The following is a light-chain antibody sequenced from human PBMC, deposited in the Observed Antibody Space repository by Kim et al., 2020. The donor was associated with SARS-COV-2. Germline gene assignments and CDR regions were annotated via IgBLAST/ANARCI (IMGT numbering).Light chain of an antibody. CDR3: QAWDSSTHV. J-gene: IGLJ1*01. V-gene: IGLV3-1*01. CDR1: KLGDKY. CDR2: QDS. Sequence: SGYTGQAASITWSGEKLGDKYACWYQKKPGQSPVLVIYQDSKRPSGIPERFSGSNSGNTATLTISGTQAMDEADYYCQAWDSSTHVFGTGTKVTVL.